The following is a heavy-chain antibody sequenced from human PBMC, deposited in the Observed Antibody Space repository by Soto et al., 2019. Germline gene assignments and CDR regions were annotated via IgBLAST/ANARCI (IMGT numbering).Heavy chain of an antibody. CDR1: GYTYTNYG. Sequence: QVQLVQSGAEVKQPGASVKVSCKASGYTYTNYGISWVRQAPGQGLEWMGWINTYNGNTNHAQKLQGRVTMTTDTPTSTAYMELRSLRSDDTAVYYCARGVGSGTYYNQYNWFDPWGQGTLVTVSS. CDR2: INTYNGNT. D-gene: IGHD3-10*01. CDR3: ARGVGSGTYYNQYNWFDP. J-gene: IGHJ5*02. V-gene: IGHV1-18*01.